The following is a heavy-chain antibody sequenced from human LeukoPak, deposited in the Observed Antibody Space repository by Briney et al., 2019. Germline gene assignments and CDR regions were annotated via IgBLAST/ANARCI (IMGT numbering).Heavy chain of an antibody. D-gene: IGHD1-26*01. CDR3: TGANGDKTV. J-gene: IGHJ4*02. CDR1: GFAFSASA. Sequence: GGSLKLPCAVSGFAFSASAMHWVRQASGKGLEWVGRIRSKANNYATAYAASVKGRFTISRDDSKNTAYLQMNSLKTEDTSVYYCTGANGDKTVWGQGTLVTVSS. CDR2: IRSKANNYAT. V-gene: IGHV3-73*01.